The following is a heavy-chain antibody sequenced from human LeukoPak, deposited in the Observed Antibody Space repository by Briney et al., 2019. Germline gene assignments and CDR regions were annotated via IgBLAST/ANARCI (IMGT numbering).Heavy chain of an antibody. CDR3: AKAYTRSWYAAFDI. J-gene: IGHJ3*02. Sequence: GGSLRLSCAASGFAFSDYAISWVRQAPGKGLEWVSAITDSGGATYYADSVKGRFTISRGNSKNTLYLQMNSLRGDDTATYYCAKAYTRSWYAAFDIWGQGTMVTVSS. V-gene: IGHV3-23*01. CDR2: ITDSGGAT. CDR1: GFAFSDYA. D-gene: IGHD6-13*01.